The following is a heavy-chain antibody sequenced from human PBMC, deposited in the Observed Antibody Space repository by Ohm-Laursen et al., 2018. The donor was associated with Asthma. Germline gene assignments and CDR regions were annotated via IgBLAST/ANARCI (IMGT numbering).Heavy chain of an antibody. CDR2: ISYDGTNK. V-gene: IGHV3-30*03. D-gene: IGHD3-3*01. J-gene: IGHJ6*02. CDR1: GFTFSTYG. Sequence: SLRLSCAASGFTFSTYGMHWVRQAPGKGLEGVAVISYDGTNKYYADSVRGRFTISRDNAKNSLYLQMNSLRAEDTAVYYCARDRSTIFGVVGKPCMDVWGQGTTVTVSS. CDR3: ARDRSTIFGVVGKPCMDV.